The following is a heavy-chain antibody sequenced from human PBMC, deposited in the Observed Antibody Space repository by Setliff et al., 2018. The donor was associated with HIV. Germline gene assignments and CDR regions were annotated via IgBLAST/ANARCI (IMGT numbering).Heavy chain of an antibody. J-gene: IGHJ6*03. D-gene: IGHD6-19*01. V-gene: IGHV1-18*01. CDR1: GFPFSSYG. Sequence: ASVKVSCKASGFPFSSYGISWVRQAPGQGLEWMGWISAYNGKTEYAQSFQGRVTMTTDISTSTAWTSTSTAYMELRSLRSDDTAVYYCASCVAGHYYYYMDVWG. CDR2: ISAYNGKT. CDR3: ASCVAGHYYYYMDV.